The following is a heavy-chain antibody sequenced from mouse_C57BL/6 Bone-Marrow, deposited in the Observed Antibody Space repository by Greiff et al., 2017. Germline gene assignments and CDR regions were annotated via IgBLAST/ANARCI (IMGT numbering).Heavy chain of an antibody. V-gene: IGHV6-3*01. Sequence: DVKLEESGGGLVQPGGSMKLSCVASGFTFSNYWMNWVRQSPEKGLEWVAQIRLKSDNYATNYAGSVKGRFTISRDDSKSSVYLQMNNLRAEDTEIYYCPFYSDMDYGGQGTSVTVSS. CDR3: PFYSDMDY. CDR1: GFTFSNYW. CDR2: IRLKSDNYAT. J-gene: IGHJ4*01.